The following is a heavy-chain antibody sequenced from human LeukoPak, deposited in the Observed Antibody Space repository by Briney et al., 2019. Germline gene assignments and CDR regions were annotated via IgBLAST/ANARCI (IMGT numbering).Heavy chain of an antibody. CDR3: ARVYYYDSSGYRSPLYYYYYMDV. J-gene: IGHJ6*03. V-gene: IGHV4-59*01. D-gene: IGHD3-22*01. Sequence: SETLSLTCTVSGGSISSYYWSWIRQPPGKGLEWIGYIYYSGSTNYNPSLKSRVTISVDTSKNQFSLKLSSATAADTAVYYCARVYYYDSSGYRSPLYYYYYMDVWGKGTTVTVSS. CDR2: IYYSGST. CDR1: GGSISSYY.